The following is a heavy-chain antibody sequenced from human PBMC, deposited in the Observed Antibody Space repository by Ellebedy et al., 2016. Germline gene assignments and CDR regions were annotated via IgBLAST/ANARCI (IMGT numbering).Heavy chain of an antibody. V-gene: IGHV3-74*01. D-gene: IGHD3-10*01. CDR2: INVDGDNT. Sequence: GGSLRLXXATSGFTFSTYWMLWVRQAPGKGLVWVSRINVDGDNTLYADSVKGRFTISRDNAKNTLYLQMDSLRAEDTAVYYCARELITMVPYGMDVWGQGTTVTVSS. CDR3: ARELITMVPYGMDV. CDR1: GFTFSTYW. J-gene: IGHJ6*02.